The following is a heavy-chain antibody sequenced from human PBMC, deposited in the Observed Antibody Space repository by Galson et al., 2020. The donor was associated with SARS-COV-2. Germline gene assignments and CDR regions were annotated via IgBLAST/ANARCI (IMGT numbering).Heavy chain of an antibody. Sequence: GGSLRLSCAASGFTVSSNYMSWVRQAPGKGLEWVSVIYSGGSTYYADSVKGRFTISRDNSKNTLYLQMNSLRAEDTAVYYCAAHSGYDRSAGYYFDYWGQGTLVTVSS. CDR3: AAHSGYDRSAGYYFDY. J-gene: IGHJ4*02. V-gene: IGHV3-53*01. CDR1: GFTVSSNY. D-gene: IGHD5-12*01. CDR2: IYSGGST.